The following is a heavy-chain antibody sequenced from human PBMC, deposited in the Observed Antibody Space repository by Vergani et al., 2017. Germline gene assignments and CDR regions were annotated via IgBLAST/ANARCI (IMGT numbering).Heavy chain of an antibody. J-gene: IGHJ2*01. D-gene: IGHD4-17*01. CDR2: IHNRGKT. CDR3: ARSQGDYGYFDL. V-gene: IGHV4-38-2*01. Sequence: QVRLEESGPGLVKPSETLSLTCSVSGYSIGSGFYWAWIRQSPGEGLQWLTGIHNRGKTYHNPSLKSRVSVSLDTSKNRFSLNLTSVTATDTAVYYCARSQGDYGYFDLWGPGSLVTVSS. CDR1: GYSIGSGFY.